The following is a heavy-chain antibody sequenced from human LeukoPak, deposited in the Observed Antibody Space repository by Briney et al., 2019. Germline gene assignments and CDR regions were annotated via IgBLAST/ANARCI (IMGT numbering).Heavy chain of an antibody. D-gene: IGHD5-24*01. V-gene: IGHV4-59*01. CDR1: GGSIRSYY. J-gene: IGHJ4*02. Sequence: SETLSLTCTVSGGSIRSYYWNWFRQPPGKGLEWVAYVYYSGSSNYNPSLKSRVTISVDTSKNQFSLNLSSVTAADTAVYYCASTRGDGKPEYWGRGTLVTVSS. CDR2: VYYSGSS. CDR3: ASTRGDGKPEY.